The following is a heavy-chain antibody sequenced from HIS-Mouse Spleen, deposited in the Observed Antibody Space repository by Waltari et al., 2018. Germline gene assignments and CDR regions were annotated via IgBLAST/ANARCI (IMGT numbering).Heavy chain of an antibody. CDR3: ARIQAGKLELPFDY. CDR2: IEWDDDK. D-gene: IGHD1-7*01. J-gene: IGHJ4*02. CDR1: GFSPSTSGMC. Sequence: QVTLRESGPALVKPTQTLTLTCTFSGFSPSTSGMCVSWIRQTPGKALEWLARIEWDDDKYYSTSLKTRLTISKATSKNHVVLTMTNMDPVDTATYYCARIQAGKLELPFDYWGQGTLVTVSS. V-gene: IGHV2-70*15.